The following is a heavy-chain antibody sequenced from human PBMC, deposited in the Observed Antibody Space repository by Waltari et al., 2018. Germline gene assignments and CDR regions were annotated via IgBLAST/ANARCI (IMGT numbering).Heavy chain of an antibody. Sequence: GSLKLSCTASGFTFRGSAMHWVRQASGKGLEWVGRIKTKTNNYATAYAASVKGRCTISRDDLKNTAYLQMNSLKAEDTAVYYCTRLTEAWDTAFDIWGQGTMVTVSS. CDR2: IKTKTNNYAT. V-gene: IGHV3-73*01. CDR1: GFTFRGSA. CDR3: TRLTEAWDTAFDI. D-gene: IGHD1-20*01. J-gene: IGHJ3*02.